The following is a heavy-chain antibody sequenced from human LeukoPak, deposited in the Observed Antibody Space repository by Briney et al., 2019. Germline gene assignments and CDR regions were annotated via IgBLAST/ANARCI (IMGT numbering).Heavy chain of an antibody. D-gene: IGHD3-10*01. J-gene: IGHJ4*02. Sequence: GGSLRLSCAASAFTFSSYAMSWVRQAPGKGLEWVSAISGSGGSTYYADSVRGRFTISRDNSKNTLFLQMNSLRADDTAVYYCAKDPHYYFGSGSGYFDYWGQGTLVTVSS. CDR2: ISGSGGST. V-gene: IGHV3-23*01. CDR1: AFTFSSYA. CDR3: AKDPHYYFGSGSGYFDY.